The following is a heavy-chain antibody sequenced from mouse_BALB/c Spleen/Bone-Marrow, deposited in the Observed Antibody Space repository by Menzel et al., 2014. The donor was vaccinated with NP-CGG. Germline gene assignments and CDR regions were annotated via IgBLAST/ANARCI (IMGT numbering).Heavy chain of an antibody. J-gene: IGHJ3*01. Sequence: VKLQESGAELAKPGASVKMSCKASGYTFTSYWMHWVKQRPGQGLEWIGYVNPSTGYTEYNQKFKDKATLTADKSSSTAHMQLSSLTSEDSAVYYCARYHYGYDGFAYWGQGTLVTVSA. CDR3: ARYHYGYDGFAY. D-gene: IGHD2-2*01. CDR1: GYTFTSYW. CDR2: VNPSTGYT. V-gene: IGHV1-7*01.